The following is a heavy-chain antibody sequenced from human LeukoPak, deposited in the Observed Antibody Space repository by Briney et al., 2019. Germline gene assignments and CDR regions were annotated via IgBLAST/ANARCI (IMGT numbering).Heavy chain of an antibody. V-gene: IGHV1-2*02. D-gene: IGHD3-22*01. CDR2: INPNSGGT. CDR3: ARDHSSSGYYIWFDP. J-gene: IGHJ5*02. Sequence: GASVKVSCKASGYTFTGYYMHWVRQAPGQGLEWMGWINPNSGGTNYAQDFHGRVTMTRDTSISTAYMELSRLRSDDTAVYYCARDHSSSGYYIWFDPWGQGTLVTVSS. CDR1: GYTFTGYY.